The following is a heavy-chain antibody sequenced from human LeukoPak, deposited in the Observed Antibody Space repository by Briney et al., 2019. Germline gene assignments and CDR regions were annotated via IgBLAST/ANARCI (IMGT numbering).Heavy chain of an antibody. CDR3: ARDQEDNY. CDR2: ISRDSNYI. Sequence: PGGSLRLSCAASGFTFSSYSMNWVRQSPGKGLEWASSISRDSNYIYYADSVKGRFTISRDNAKNSLYLQMSSLRDEDTAVYYCARDQEDNYWGQGTLVTVSS. J-gene: IGHJ4*02. CDR1: GFTFSSYS. V-gene: IGHV3-21*01.